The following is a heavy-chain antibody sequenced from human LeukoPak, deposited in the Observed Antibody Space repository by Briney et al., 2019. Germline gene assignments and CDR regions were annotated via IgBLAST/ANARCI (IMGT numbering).Heavy chain of an antibody. V-gene: IGHV3-74*01. CDR2: IKTDGSSLDGSST. D-gene: IGHD6-6*01. CDR1: GFSFSSYW. CDR3: LYSSFGTAEDY. Sequence: GGSLRLSCSASGFSFSSYWMHWVRQAPGKGLVWVSRIKTDGSSLDGSSTSYADSVKGRFTISRDNAKNTLYLQMDSLRAEDTAVYYCLYSSFGTAEDYWGQGTLVTVSS. J-gene: IGHJ4*02.